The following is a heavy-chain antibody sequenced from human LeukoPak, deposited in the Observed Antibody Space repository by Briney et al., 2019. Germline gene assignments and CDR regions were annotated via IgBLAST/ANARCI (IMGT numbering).Heavy chain of an antibody. CDR3: ARDFGDWRTDY. CDR2: INYSGKI. CDR1: GGSISSRTYY. D-gene: IGHD2-21*02. V-gene: IGHV4-39*07. Sequence: SETLSLTCTVSGGSISSRTYYWAWIRQPPGKGLEWIGSINYSGKITYNPSLKSRVTVSLDTSKNQFSLTLSSVTAADTAVYYCARDFGDWRTDYWGQGTLVTVTS. J-gene: IGHJ4*02.